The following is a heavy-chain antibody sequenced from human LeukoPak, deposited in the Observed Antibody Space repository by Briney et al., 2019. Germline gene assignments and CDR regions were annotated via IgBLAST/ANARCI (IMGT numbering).Heavy chain of an antibody. V-gene: IGHV3-23*01. CDR3: VKVAKFYYGSESNYFFEH. CDR2: LSGNEDLV. D-gene: IGHD3-10*01. J-gene: IGHJ4*02. Sequence: PGGSLRLSCAASGFTFTTYAMSWVRQAPGKGLEWVASLSGNEDLVWYPDSLRGRFTISRDNAKNSVYLQMNSLRVEDTAIYYCVKVAKFYYGSESNYFFEHWGQGTPVTASS. CDR1: GFTFTTYA.